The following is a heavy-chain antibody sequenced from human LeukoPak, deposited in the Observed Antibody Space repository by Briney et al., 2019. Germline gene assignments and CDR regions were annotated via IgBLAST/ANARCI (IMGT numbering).Heavy chain of an antibody. Sequence: GGSLRLSCAASGFTVSSTYMSWVRQAPGKGLEWVSVIYSGGNIYYIDSVKGRFTISRDTSKNTLYLQMNSLRAEDTAVYYCASRHCSGGGCYFAGADPFDYWGQGTLVTVSS. J-gene: IGHJ4*02. CDR2: IYSGGNI. V-gene: IGHV3-53*01. CDR1: GFTVSSTY. D-gene: IGHD2-15*01. CDR3: ASRHCSGGGCYFAGADPFDY.